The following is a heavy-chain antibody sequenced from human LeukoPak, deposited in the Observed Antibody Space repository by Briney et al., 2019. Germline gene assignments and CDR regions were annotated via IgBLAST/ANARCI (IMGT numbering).Heavy chain of an antibody. V-gene: IGHV3-74*03. CDR2: IRPEGTTT. Sequence: GGSLRLSCAASGFTFSTYWMHWVRQAPGKGLVWVARIRPEGTTTAYADSVKGRFTISRDNAKNTLFLQMNSLSAEDTAVHYCARALDWILFDYWGQGTLVTVSS. CDR3: ARALDWILFDY. J-gene: IGHJ4*02. D-gene: IGHD3-9*01. CDR1: GFTFSTYW.